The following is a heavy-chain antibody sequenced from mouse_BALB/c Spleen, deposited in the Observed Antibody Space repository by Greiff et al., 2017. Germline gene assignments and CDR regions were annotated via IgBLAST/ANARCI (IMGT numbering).Heavy chain of an antibody. J-gene: IGHJ4*01. CDR1: GYTFTDYN. D-gene: IGHD1-1*01. CDR2: INPNNGGT. V-gene: IGHV1-18*01. CDR3: ARYDYYGSSHYAMDY. Sequence: EVMLVESGPELVKPGASVKIPCKASGYTFTDYNMDWVKQSHGKSLEWIGDINPNNGGTIYNQKFKGKATLTVDKSSSTAYMELRSLTSEDTAVYYCARYDYYGSSHYAMDYWGQGTSVTVSS.